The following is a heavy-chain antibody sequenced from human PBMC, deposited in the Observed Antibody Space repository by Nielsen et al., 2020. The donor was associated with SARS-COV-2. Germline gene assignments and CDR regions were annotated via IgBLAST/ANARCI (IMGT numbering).Heavy chain of an antibody. CDR2: IYSGGST. Sequence: GGSLRLSCAASGFTFSSYSMNWVRQAPGKGLEWVSVIYSGGSTYYADSVKGRFTISRDNSKNTLYLQMNSLRAEDTAVYYCATPLLRFLEMDVWGKGTTVTVSS. CDR3: ATPLLRFLEMDV. V-gene: IGHV3-66*01. D-gene: IGHD3-3*01. CDR1: GFTFSSYS. J-gene: IGHJ6*04.